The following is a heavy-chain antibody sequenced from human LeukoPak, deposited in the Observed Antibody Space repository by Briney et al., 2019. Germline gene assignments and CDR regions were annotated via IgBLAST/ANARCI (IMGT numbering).Heavy chain of an antibody. CDR3: ARDASSYYGSGSYPPTD. V-gene: IGHV4-59*01. CDR2: IYYSGST. D-gene: IGHD3-10*01. Sequence: SETLSLTCTVSGGSISSYYWSWIRQPPGKGLEWIGYIYYSGSTNYNPSLKSRVTISVDTSKNQFSLKLSSVTAADTAVYYCARDASSYYGSGSYPPTDWGQGTLVTVSS. J-gene: IGHJ4*02. CDR1: GGSISSYY.